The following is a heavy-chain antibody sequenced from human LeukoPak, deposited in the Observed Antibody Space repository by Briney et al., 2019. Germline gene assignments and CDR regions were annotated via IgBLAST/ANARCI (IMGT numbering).Heavy chain of an antibody. CDR3: ANSRIVGALDY. CDR2: IRYDGSNK. J-gene: IGHJ4*02. CDR1: GFTFSSYG. D-gene: IGHD1-26*01. Sequence: PGGSLRLSCAASGFTFSSYGMHWVRQAPGKGLEWVAFIRYDGSNKYYADSVKGRFTISRDNSKNALYLQMNGLRAEDTAVYYCANSRIVGALDYWGQGTLVTVSS. V-gene: IGHV3-30*02.